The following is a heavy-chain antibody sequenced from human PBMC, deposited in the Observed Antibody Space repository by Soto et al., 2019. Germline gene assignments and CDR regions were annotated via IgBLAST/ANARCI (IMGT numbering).Heavy chain of an antibody. V-gene: IGHV3-23*01. CDR1: GFTFSNYA. CDR3: ARDGLGAYTYGSYYFDY. Sequence: EVQLLESGGGLVQPGGSLRLSCAASGFTFSNYAMSWVRQAPGKGLEWVSTISTSGGSTYSADSVKGRFTISRNNSKTTLYLHMNSLRAEDTAVYYCARDGLGAYTYGSYYFDYWGQGTLVTVSS. CDR2: ISTSGGST. J-gene: IGHJ4*02. D-gene: IGHD5-18*01.